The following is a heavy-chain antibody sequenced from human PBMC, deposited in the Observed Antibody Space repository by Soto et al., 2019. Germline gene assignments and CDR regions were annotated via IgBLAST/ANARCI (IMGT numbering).Heavy chain of an antibody. CDR1: GGSFGSSAYY. Sequence: SETLSLTCTVSGGSFGSSAYYWGWISRAPGQGLEWIGSINSSGSTFSNPSLYSRVTLSVDTSTDRFTLKLTTVPDADTAHCYCSRRAPEGFGPWGQGTLVTVSS. CDR2: INSSGST. V-gene: IGHV4-39*01. CDR3: SRRAPEGFGP. J-gene: IGHJ5*02.